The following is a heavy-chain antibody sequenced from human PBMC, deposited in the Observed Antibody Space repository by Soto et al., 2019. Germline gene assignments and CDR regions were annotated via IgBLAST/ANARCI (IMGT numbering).Heavy chain of an antibody. Sequence: GGSLRLSCAASGFTVSSNYMSWVRQAPGKGLEWVSVIYTSGTTYYADSVKGRFTISRDNSKNTLYLQMNSLRVEDTAMYHCVRSDWFDPWGHGTLVTVSS. CDR1: GFTVSSNY. V-gene: IGHV3-53*01. J-gene: IGHJ5*02. CDR3: VRSDWFDP. CDR2: IYTSGTT.